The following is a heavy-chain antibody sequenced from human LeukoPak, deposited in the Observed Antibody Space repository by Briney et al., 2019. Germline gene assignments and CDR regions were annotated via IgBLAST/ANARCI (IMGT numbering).Heavy chain of an antibody. CDR3: ARAPGGYGDSGNWFDP. D-gene: IGHD4-17*01. CDR2: ISSSSSYI. Sequence: GGSLRLSCAASGFTFSSYSMNWVREAPGKGLEWVSSISSSSSYIYYADSVKGRFTISRDNAKNSLYLQMNSLRAEDTAVYYCARAPGGYGDSGNWFDPWGQGTLVTVSS. CDR1: GFTFSSYS. V-gene: IGHV3-21*04. J-gene: IGHJ5*02.